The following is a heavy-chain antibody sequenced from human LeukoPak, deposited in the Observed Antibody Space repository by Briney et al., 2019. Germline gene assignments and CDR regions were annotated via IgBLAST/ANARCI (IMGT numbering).Heavy chain of an antibody. J-gene: IGHJ5*02. Sequence: SETLSLTCTVSGGSISNYYWTWIRQPPGKGLEWIGEINHSGSTNYNPSLKSRVTISVDTSKNQFSLKLSSVTAADTAVYYCASGRSRYCSSTSCAKMGVSWFDPWGQGTLVTVSS. CDR3: ASGRSRYCSSTSCAKMGVSWFDP. CDR2: INHSGST. CDR1: GGSISNYY. D-gene: IGHD2-2*01. V-gene: IGHV4-34*01.